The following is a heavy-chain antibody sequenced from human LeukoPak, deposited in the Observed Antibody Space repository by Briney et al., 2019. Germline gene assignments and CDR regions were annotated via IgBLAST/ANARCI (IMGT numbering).Heavy chain of an antibody. V-gene: IGHV4-59*01. Sequence: SETLSLTCTVSGGSISGFYWSWIRQPPGKGLEWIGYIYYSGSTNYNPSLKSRVTISVDTSKKQLSLKLSSVTAADTAVYYCARGAAAAAYWGQGILVTVSS. CDR2: IYYSGST. J-gene: IGHJ4*02. D-gene: IGHD6-13*01. CDR1: GGSISGFY. CDR3: ARGAAAAAY.